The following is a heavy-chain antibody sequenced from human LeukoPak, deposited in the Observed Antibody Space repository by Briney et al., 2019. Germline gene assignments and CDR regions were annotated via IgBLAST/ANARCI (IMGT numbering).Heavy chain of an antibody. J-gene: IGHJ4*02. Sequence: SETLSLTCTVSGGSISRYYWSWIRQPPGKGLEWIGYIYYSGSTNYNPSLKSRVTISVDTSKNQFSLKLSSVTAADTAVYYCARHNALSNFDYWGQGTLVTVSS. CDR2: IYYSGST. V-gene: IGHV4-59*08. CDR3: ARHNALSNFDY. CDR1: GGSISRYY.